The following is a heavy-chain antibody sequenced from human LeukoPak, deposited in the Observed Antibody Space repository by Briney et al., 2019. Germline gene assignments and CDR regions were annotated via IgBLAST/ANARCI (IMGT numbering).Heavy chain of an antibody. CDR3: ARSSSGYYYYFDY. CDR2: ISSSSSYI. CDR1: GFTFSSYS. D-gene: IGHD3-22*01. J-gene: IGHJ4*02. Sequence: GGSLRLSCAASGFTFSSYSMNWVRQAPGRGLEWVSSISSSSSYIYYADSVKGRFTISRDNAKNSLYLLMNSLRAEDTAVYYCARSSSGYYYYFDYWGQGTLVTVSS. V-gene: IGHV3-21*01.